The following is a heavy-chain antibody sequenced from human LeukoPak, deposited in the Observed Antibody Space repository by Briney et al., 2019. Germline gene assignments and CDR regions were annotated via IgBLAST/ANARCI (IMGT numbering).Heavy chain of an antibody. D-gene: IGHD6-19*01. CDR3: ARSVSSSGWYPDAFDI. Sequence: SETLSLTCTVSGGSISNYYWSWIRQPPGKGLEWIGYIYYSGSTNYNPSLKSRVTISVDTSKNQFSLKLSSVTAADTAVYYCARSVSSSGWYPDAFDIWGQGTMVTVSS. J-gene: IGHJ3*02. CDR2: IYYSGST. CDR1: GGSISNYY. V-gene: IGHV4-59*08.